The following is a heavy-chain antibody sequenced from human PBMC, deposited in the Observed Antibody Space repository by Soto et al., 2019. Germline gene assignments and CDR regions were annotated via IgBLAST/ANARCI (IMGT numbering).Heavy chain of an antibody. D-gene: IGHD5-12*01. J-gene: IGHJ4*02. Sequence: QVQLQESGPGLVKPSQTLSLTCTVSGGSISSGDYYWSWIRQPPGKGLEWIGYIYYSGSTYYNPSLKSRVTISVDTSKNQFSLKLSSVTAADTAVYYCARAGKSWGYDIGLRHFDYWGQGTLVTVSS. V-gene: IGHV4-30-4*01. CDR2: IYYSGST. CDR1: GGSISSGDYY. CDR3: ARAGKSWGYDIGLRHFDY.